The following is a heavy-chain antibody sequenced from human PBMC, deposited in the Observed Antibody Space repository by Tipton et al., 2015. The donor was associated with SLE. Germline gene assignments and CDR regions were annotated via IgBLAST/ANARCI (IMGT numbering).Heavy chain of an antibody. J-gene: IGHJ1*01. CDR2: FDPEDGET. Sequence: QSGAEVKKPGSSVKVSCKASGGTFSSYAISWVRQAPGKGLEWMGGFDPEDGETIYAQKFQGRVTMTEDTSTDPAYMELSSLRSEDTAVYYCATSYSSGWYYQHWGQGTLVTVSS. V-gene: IGHV1-24*01. CDR3: ATSYSSGWYYQH. CDR1: GGTFSSYA. D-gene: IGHD6-19*01.